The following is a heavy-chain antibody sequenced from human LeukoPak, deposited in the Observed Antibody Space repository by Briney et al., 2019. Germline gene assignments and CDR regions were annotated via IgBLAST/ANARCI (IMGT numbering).Heavy chain of an antibody. CDR2: IIPIFGTA. CDR1: GGTFIIDA. J-gene: IGHJ4*02. Sequence: GASVTVSFKGSGGTFIIDAISWVRQAPGQGRERMGGIIPIFGTANYAQKFQGRVTITADKSTSTAYMELSSLRSEDTAVYYCARDWNDVFDYWGQGTLVTVSS. V-gene: IGHV1-69*06. CDR3: ARDWNDVFDY. D-gene: IGHD1-1*01.